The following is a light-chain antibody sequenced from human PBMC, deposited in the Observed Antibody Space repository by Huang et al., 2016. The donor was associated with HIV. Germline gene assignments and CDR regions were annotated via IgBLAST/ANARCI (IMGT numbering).Light chain of an antibody. V-gene: IGKV1-39*01. CDR3: QQSDNIPRT. Sequence: DIQMTQSPSSLSASVGDRVTISCRASQTISKSLNWYQQKPGKAPKLLIYVASNSQTGVTSMFIGSGSWTNFTHTISNLQPDDAATYYCQQSDNIPRTFGQGTRLEIK. J-gene: IGKJ1*01. CDR2: VAS. CDR1: QTISKS.